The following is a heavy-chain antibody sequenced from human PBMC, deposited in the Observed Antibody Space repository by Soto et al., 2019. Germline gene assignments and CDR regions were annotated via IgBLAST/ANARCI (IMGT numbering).Heavy chain of an antibody. D-gene: IGHD3-10*01. J-gene: IGHJ6*02. V-gene: IGHV1-69*12. Sequence: QVQLVQSGAEVKKPGSSVKVSCKASGGTFSSYAISWVRQAPGQGLEWMGGIIPIFGTADYAQKFQGRVTITADESTSTAYMELSSLRREDTAVYYCALHDDSGNNYYDYGIDVWGQGTTVTVSS. CDR2: IIPIFGTA. CDR3: ALHDDSGNNYYDYGIDV. CDR1: GGTFSSYA.